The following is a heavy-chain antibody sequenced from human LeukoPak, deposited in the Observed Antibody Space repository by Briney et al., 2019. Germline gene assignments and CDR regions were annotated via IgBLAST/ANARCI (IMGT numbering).Heavy chain of an antibody. CDR3: ARVWSGSYLGDAFDI. V-gene: IGHV4-59*12. Sequence: SETLSLTCTVSGGSISSYYWSWIRQPPGKGLECIGSIYYSGSTYYNPSLKSRVTISVDTSKNQFSLKLSSVTAADTAVYYCARVWSGSYLGDAFDIWGQGTMVTVSS. D-gene: IGHD1-26*01. CDR1: GGSISSYY. CDR2: IYYSGST. J-gene: IGHJ3*02.